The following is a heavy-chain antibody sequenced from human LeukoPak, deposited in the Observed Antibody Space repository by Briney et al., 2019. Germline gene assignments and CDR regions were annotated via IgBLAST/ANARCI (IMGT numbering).Heavy chain of an antibody. D-gene: IGHD3-22*01. V-gene: IGHV1-2*02. Sequence: ASVKVSCKASGYIFNDFYMHWVRQAPGQGLEWMGWSNPNSGGTNYAQKFQGRVTLTRDMSVSTLYMEMNRLRADDTATYYCAREIDYYGTSGSAYWGQGTLVTVSS. CDR1: GYIFNDFY. CDR3: AREIDYYGTSGSAY. J-gene: IGHJ4*02. CDR2: SNPNSGGT.